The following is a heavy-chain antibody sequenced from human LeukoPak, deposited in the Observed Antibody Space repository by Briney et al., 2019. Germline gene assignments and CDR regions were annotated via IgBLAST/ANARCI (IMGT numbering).Heavy chain of an antibody. D-gene: IGHD6-19*01. CDR3: ARHSWGYSSGEGCLDY. Sequence: GRSLRLSCAASGFTFSSYAMHWVRQAPGKGLDLVAVISYDGSNKYYADSVKGRFTISRDNSKNTLYLQMNSLRSEDTAVYYCARHSWGYSSGEGCLDYWRQGTLVTVPS. V-gene: IGHV3-30*01. CDR1: GFTFSSYA. CDR2: ISYDGSNK. J-gene: IGHJ4*02.